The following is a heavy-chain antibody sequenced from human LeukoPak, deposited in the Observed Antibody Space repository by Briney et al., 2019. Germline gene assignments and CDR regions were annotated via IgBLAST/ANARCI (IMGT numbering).Heavy chain of an antibody. Sequence: PGGSLRLSCVAPAFTFSNYWMTWVRQAPGKGLEWVANIKQDGSEKYYVDSVKGRFTISRDNAKNSLYLQMSSLRADDTAVYYCARFAAGGSYYYYMDVWGKGTTVTVSS. CDR1: AFTFSNYW. CDR2: IKQDGSEK. V-gene: IGHV3-7*01. D-gene: IGHD6-25*01. J-gene: IGHJ6*03. CDR3: ARFAAGGSYYYYMDV.